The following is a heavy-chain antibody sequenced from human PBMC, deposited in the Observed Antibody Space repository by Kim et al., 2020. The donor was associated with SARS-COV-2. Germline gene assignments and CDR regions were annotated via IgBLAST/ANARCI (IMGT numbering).Heavy chain of an antibody. J-gene: IGHJ5*02. CDR1: GGTFSSYA. Sequence: SVKVSCKASGGTFSSYAISWVRQAPGQGLEWMGGIIPIFGTANYAQKFQGRVTITADESTSTAYMELSSLRSEDTAVYYCARVVVVVAATYWFDPWGQGTLVTVSS. CDR3: ARVVVVVAATYWFDP. V-gene: IGHV1-69*13. D-gene: IGHD2-15*01. CDR2: IIPIFGTA.